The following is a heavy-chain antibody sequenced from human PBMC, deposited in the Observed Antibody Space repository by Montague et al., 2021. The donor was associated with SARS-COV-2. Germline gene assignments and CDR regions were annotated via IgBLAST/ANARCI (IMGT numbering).Heavy chain of an antibody. CDR1: GGSISSSHW. CDR3: AREFRTYGYGGQYLYFDL. D-gene: IGHD3-10*01. Sequence: SETLSLTCAVSGGSISSSHWWSWVRQPPGKGLEWIGEIYHSGSTNYNPSLKSRVTIAIYKAKNQFSLKLSSVTAAATAVYYCAREFRTYGYGGQYLYFDLWGRGTLVTVSS. CDR2: IYHSGST. V-gene: IGHV4-4*02. J-gene: IGHJ2*01.